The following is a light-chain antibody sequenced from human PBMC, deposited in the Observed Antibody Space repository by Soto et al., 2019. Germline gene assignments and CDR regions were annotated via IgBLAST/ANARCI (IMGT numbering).Light chain of an antibody. Sequence: VMTQSPLSLPVTLGQPASITCRSSQSLIYSDGNTSLNWLQQRPGQSPRRLIYAASSRATGIPGRFSGSGSETDFTLTISRLEPEDFAVYYCQQYSNSPLTFGGGTKVDI. CDR1: QSLIYSDGNTS. V-gene: IGKV2-30*01. CDR2: AAS. J-gene: IGKJ4*01. CDR3: QQYSNSPLT.